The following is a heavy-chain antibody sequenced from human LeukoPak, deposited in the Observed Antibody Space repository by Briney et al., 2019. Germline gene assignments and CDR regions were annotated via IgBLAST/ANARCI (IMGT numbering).Heavy chain of an antibody. Sequence: GGSLRLSCAASGFTFSTYAMYWVRQAPGKGLEWVAVISSDGSFRCYADSVKGLFTISRDNSKNTLYLQMNSLRAEDTAVYYCARAMVTAIRDGLDHWGQGTLVTVSS. D-gene: IGHD2-21*02. CDR3: ARAMVTAIRDGLDH. CDR1: GFTFSTYA. V-gene: IGHV3-30*04. CDR2: ISSDGSFR. J-gene: IGHJ4*02.